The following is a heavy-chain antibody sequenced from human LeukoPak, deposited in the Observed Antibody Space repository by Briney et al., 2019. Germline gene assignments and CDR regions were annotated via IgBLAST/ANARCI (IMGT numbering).Heavy chain of an antibody. J-gene: IGHJ3*02. CDR1: GGSISSGGYY. Sequence: SETLSLTCTVSGGSISSGGYYWSWIRQHPGKGLEWIGYIYYSGSTYYNPSLKSRVTISVDTSKNQFSLKLSSVTAADTAVYYCARDHPYSSSWSQNAFDIWGQGTMVTVSS. D-gene: IGHD6-13*01. CDR2: IYYSGST. CDR3: ARDHPYSSSWSQNAFDI. V-gene: IGHV4-31*03.